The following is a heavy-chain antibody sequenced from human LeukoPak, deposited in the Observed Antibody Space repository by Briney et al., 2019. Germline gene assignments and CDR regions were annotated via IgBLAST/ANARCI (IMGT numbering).Heavy chain of an antibody. Sequence: ASVKVSCKASGYTFTSYGISWVRQAPGQGLEWMGWISAYNGNTNYAQKLQGRVTITADKSTSTAYMELSSLRSEDTAVYYCARDRVEMATIDAFDIWGQGTMVTVSS. J-gene: IGHJ3*02. CDR3: ARDRVEMATIDAFDI. V-gene: IGHV1-18*01. CDR2: ISAYNGNT. D-gene: IGHD5-24*01. CDR1: GYTFTSYG.